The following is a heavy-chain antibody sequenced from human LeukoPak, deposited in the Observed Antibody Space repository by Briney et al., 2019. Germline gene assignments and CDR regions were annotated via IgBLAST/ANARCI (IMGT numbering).Heavy chain of an antibody. J-gene: IGHJ4*02. D-gene: IGHD3-22*01. V-gene: IGHV4-38-2*01. CDR1: GYSISSGYY. CDR3: ARHNYYDSSLFDY. CDR2: IHHSGST. Sequence: SETLSLTCAVSGYSISSGYYWGWIRQPPGKGLEWIGSIHHSGSTYYNPSLKSRVTISVDTSKNQFSLKLSSVTAADTAVYYCARHNYYDSSLFDYWGQGTLVTVSS.